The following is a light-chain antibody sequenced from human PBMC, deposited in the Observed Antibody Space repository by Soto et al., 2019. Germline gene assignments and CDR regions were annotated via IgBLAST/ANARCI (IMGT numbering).Light chain of an antibody. J-gene: IGKJ2*01. CDR3: QQYNTLPPYT. CDR2: GAS. CDR1: QRVSSN. V-gene: IGKV3-15*01. Sequence: EIVMTQSPATLSVSPGDRATLSCSASQRVSSNLAWYQQRPGQAPRLLIYGASTRATGIPARFSGSGSGTEFTLTISSLQSEDFAVYYCQQYNTLPPYTFGQGTKLEIQ.